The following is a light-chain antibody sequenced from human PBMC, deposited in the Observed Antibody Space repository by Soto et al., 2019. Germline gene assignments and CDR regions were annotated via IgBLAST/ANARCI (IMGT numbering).Light chain of an antibody. Sequence: DIVMTQSPLSLPVTPGETASISCRSSQSLLQSNGNNYLGWFVHKPGQSPQLLIYLGSSRAYGVPDRFSDSGSGTDFALKISRVEAEDVGIYYCMQVLQAPPTFGGGTKVEIK. J-gene: IGKJ4*01. V-gene: IGKV2-28*01. CDR1: QSLLQSNGNNY. CDR3: MQVLQAPPT. CDR2: LGS.